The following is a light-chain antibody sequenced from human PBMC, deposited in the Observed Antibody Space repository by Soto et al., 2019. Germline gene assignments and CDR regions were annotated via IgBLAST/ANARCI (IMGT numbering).Light chain of an antibody. Sequence: QSALTQAASVSGSPGQSITISCTGTSSDVGAYDYVSWYQQHPGKAPKLLIYEVSNRPSGVSNRFSGSKSGNTASLTISGLQAEDEADYYCLSYTNSAGRVFGEGTKVTVL. V-gene: IGLV2-14*01. CDR2: EVS. J-gene: IGLJ2*01. CDR3: LSYTNSAGRV. CDR1: SSDVGAYDY.